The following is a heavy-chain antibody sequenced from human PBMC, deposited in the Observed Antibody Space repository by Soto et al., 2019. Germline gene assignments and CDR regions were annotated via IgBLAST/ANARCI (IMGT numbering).Heavy chain of an antibody. CDR1: GFTVSYFG. CDR3: AKAPYYYGSGPNWFYP. CDR2: ISGSGGST. D-gene: IGHD3-10*01. Sequence: PGGSLRLSCAASGFTVSYFGLHWVRQAPGKGLEWVSAISGSGGSTYYADSVKGRFTISRDNSKNTLYLQMNSLRAEDTAVYYCAKAPYYYGSGPNWFYPWGQGTLVTVSS. V-gene: IGHV3-23*01. J-gene: IGHJ5*02.